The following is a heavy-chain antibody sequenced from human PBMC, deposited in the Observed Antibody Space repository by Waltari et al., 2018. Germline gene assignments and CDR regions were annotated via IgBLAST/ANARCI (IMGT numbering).Heavy chain of an antibody. CDR2: FNPSSGST. D-gene: IGHD3-22*01. J-gene: IGHJ4*02. CDR3: ARKGTFYDNRREYYFDY. CDR1: GYPFTKYY. Sequence: QVQLVQSGAEVKEPGASVKVSCKASGYPFTKYYIQWARQAPGQGLEWMAIFNPSSGSTSYAQKFQGRVTITRDTSTSTISMELTSLRSEDTAIYYCARKGTFYDNRREYYFDYWGQGTLVTVSS. V-gene: IGHV1-46*01.